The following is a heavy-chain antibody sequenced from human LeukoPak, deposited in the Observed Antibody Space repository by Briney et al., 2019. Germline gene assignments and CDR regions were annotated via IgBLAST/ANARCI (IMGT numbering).Heavy chain of an antibody. CDR3: ASLIYDFWSGYYLDY. CDR2: IYYSGST. V-gene: IGHV4-39*01. CDR1: GGSISSSSYY. J-gene: IGHJ4*02. D-gene: IGHD3-3*01. Sequence: SETLSLTCTVSGGSISSSSYYWGWIRQPPGKGLEWIGSIYYSGSTYYNPSLKSRVTISVDTSKNQFSLKLSSVTAADTGVYYCASLIYDFWSGYYLDYWGQGTLVTVSS.